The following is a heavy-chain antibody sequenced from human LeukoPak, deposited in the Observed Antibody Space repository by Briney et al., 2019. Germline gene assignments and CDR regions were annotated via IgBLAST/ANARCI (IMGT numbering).Heavy chain of an antibody. CDR2: ISYDGSNK. V-gene: IGHV3-30-3*01. D-gene: IGHD1-26*01. CDR3: ARDLVVGATDY. J-gene: IGHJ4*02. CDR1: GFTFSSYA. Sequence: GRSLRLSCAASGFTFSSYAMHWVRQAPGKGLEWVAVISYDGSNKYYADSVKGRFTISRDNSKNTLYLQMNSLRAEGTAVYYCARDLVVGATDYWGQGTLVTVSS.